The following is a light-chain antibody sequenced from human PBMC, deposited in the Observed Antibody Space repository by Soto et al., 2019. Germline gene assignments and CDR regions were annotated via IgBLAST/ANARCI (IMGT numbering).Light chain of an antibody. CDR2: DAS. V-gene: IGKV3-15*01. Sequence: DIVMTQSPGSLSVSLGERVTISCRASQSVSNNLAWYQQKPGQAPRLLIYDASTRASGIPARFSGSGSGTAYPLFIISRLSEDYSAYYYYQYNNWPSFTFGPGTQVDIK. CDR1: QSVSNN. CDR3: YQYNNWPSFT. J-gene: IGKJ3*01.